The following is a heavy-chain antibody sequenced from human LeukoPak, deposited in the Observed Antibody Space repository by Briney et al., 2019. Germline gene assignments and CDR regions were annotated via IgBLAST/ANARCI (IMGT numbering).Heavy chain of an antibody. Sequence: SVKVSCKASGSTSSRSAISWVRQAPGQGLQWMGGVIPILGTINYAQRFQDRVSITTDDSTSTSYMEFRSLRSVDTAVYYCARDDGSATMGFDSWGQGTLVTVSS. CDR3: ARDDGSATMGFDS. CDR1: GSTSSRSA. D-gene: IGHD1-26*01. J-gene: IGHJ4*02. V-gene: IGHV1-69*05. CDR2: VIPILGTI.